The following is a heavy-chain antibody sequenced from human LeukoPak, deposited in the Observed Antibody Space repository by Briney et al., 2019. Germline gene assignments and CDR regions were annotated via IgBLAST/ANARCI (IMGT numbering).Heavy chain of an antibody. CDR2: ISADGGST. J-gene: IGHJ4*02. Sequence: GGTLRLSCVASGLNFDDSAMHWVRQAPGKGLECVSLISADGGSTFSADSVKGRFSISRDNSKNSLYLQMNSLRSEDTAMYFCAKESGKFDYWGQGTLVAASS. CDR1: GLNFDDSA. CDR3: AKESGKFDY. V-gene: IGHV3-43*02.